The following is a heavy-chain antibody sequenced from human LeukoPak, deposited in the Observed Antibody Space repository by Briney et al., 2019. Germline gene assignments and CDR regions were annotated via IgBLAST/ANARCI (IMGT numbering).Heavy chain of an antibody. Sequence: SETLSLTCTVSGGSISSSSYYWGWIRQPPGEGLEWIGSIYYSGSTYYNPSLKSRVTISVDTSKNQFSLKLSSVTAADTAVYYCARHGYSSSWYIPWYFDYWGQGTLVTASS. CDR1: GGSISSSSYY. V-gene: IGHV4-39*01. J-gene: IGHJ4*02. CDR2: IYYSGST. CDR3: ARHGYSSSWYIPWYFDY. D-gene: IGHD6-13*01.